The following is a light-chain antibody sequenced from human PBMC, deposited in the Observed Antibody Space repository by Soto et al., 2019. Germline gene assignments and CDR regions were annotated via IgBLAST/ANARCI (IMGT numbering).Light chain of an antibody. Sequence: EIVLTQSPGTLSLSPGERATHSCRASQSVSSSYLAWYQQKPGQAPRLLIYGASSRATGIPDRFSGSGSGTDFTLTISRLEPEDFAVYYCQQYGGSPLTFGGGTKVEIK. V-gene: IGKV3-20*01. CDR3: QQYGGSPLT. CDR2: GAS. J-gene: IGKJ4*01. CDR1: QSVSSSY.